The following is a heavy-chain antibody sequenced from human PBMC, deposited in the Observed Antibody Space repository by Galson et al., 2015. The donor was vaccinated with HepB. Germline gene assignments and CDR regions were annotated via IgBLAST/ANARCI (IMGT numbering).Heavy chain of an antibody. CDR3: AGGGWLDSSGFYRGDGRDP. V-gene: IGHV1-8*01. Sequence: SVKVSCKASGYTFTNYDINWVRQASGQGLEWIGWVSPDSGKPGYSQKFQGRVMMTRDTSINTAYMEVGRLRSEDTAVYYCAGGGWLDSSGFYRGDGRDPWGQGTLVTVSS. CDR1: GYTFTNYD. CDR2: VSPDSGKP. J-gene: IGHJ5*02. D-gene: IGHD3-3*01.